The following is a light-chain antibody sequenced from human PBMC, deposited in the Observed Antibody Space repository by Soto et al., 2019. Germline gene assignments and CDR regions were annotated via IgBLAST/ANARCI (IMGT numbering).Light chain of an antibody. J-gene: IGLJ2*01. CDR1: SYNIGAGYD. Sequence: QSVLTQPPSVSGAPGQRVTISCTGSSYNIGAGYDVHWYQQFPGTAPKLLIFVNTNPPSGVPDRFSGSKSGTSASLAITGLQAEDEADYYCQTYDSSLSDVIFGEGTKVTVL. CDR3: QTYDSSLSDVI. V-gene: IGLV1-40*01. CDR2: VNT.